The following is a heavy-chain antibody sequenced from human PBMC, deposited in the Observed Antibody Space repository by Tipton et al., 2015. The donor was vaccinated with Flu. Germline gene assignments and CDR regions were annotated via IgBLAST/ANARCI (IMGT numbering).Heavy chain of an antibody. CDR3: ARRDYSNYVSDPKSCFDP. Sequence: TLSLTCTVSGGSISSGGAYWSWIRQHPGKGLEWIGGIYYSGSTYKSPPLTSRVTISVDTSKNQFSLNVFSVTAADTAVYFCARRDYSNYVSDPKSCFDPWGQGILVTVSS. CDR2: IYYSGST. V-gene: IGHV4-31*03. D-gene: IGHD4-11*01. CDR1: GGSISSGGAY. J-gene: IGHJ5*02.